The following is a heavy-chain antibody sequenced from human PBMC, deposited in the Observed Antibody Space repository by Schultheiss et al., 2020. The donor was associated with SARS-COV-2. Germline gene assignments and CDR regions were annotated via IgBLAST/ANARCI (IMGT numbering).Heavy chain of an antibody. D-gene: IGHD3-22*01. CDR2: ISSSSSYI. V-gene: IGHV3-21*01. Sequence: GGSLRLSCAASGFTFSSYAMSWVRQAPGKGLEWVSSISSSSSYIYYADSVKGRFTISRDNAKNSLYLQMNSLRAEDTAVYYCARGPAHLYYYDSSGYYLDYWGQGTLVTVSS. CDR3: ARGPAHLYYYDSSGYYLDY. CDR1: GFTFSSYA. J-gene: IGHJ4*02.